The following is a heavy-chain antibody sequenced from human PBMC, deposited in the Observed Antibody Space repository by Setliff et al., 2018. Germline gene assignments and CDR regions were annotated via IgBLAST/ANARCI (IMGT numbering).Heavy chain of an antibody. D-gene: IGHD3-3*01. J-gene: IGHJ6*02. CDR3: ARDGGVLQFLEWLGNYYYYGMDV. Sequence: GGSLRLSCAASGFTFSSYSMNWVRQAPGKGLEWVSYISSSSSTIYYADSVKGRFTISRDNAKNSLYLQMNSLRAEDTAVYYCARDGGVLQFLEWLGNYYYYGMDVWGQGTTVTVSS. CDR1: GFTFSSYS. V-gene: IGHV3-48*04. CDR2: ISSSSSTI.